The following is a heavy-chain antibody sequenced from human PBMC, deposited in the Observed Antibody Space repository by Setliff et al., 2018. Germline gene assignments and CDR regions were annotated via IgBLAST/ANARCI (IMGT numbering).Heavy chain of an antibody. V-gene: IGHV4-39*02. CDR2: IYDSGTT. CDR1: GGSMRSISYY. D-gene: IGHD3-22*01. Sequence: SETLSLTCTVSGGSMRSISYYWGWVRQPPGKGLEWIGTIYDSGTTYYNPSLKSRVTISVDTSKNHVSLKLSSVTAADTAVYYCARAHTWSLPNDNSGYPGWFDPWGQGTLVTVSS. J-gene: IGHJ5*02. CDR3: ARAHTWSLPNDNSGYPGWFDP.